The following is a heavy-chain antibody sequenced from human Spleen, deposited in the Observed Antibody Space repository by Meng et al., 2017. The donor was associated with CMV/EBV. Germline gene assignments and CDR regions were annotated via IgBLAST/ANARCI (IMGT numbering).Heavy chain of an antibody. CDR1: GGSVSKSNW. CDR3: AGGGSGGWLQLLYFDF. J-gene: IGHJ4*02. D-gene: IGHD5-24*01. V-gene: IGHV4-4*02. CDR2: LYHTGRT. Sequence: SGGSVSKSNWWSWVRQPPGKDLEWIGDLYHTGRTNYTPSFKSRVTMTVDKSKEQFSLELRYVSAADTAVYYCAGGGSGGWLQLLYFDFWGQGSLVTVSS.